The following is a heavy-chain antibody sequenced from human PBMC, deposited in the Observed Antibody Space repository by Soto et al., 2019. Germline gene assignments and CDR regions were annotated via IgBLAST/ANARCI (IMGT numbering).Heavy chain of an antibody. CDR1: GFTFSSHA. D-gene: IGHD3-22*01. CDR3: ARGDYYDISGPFSDAFDI. Sequence: GGSLRLSCVASGFTFSSHAMHWVRQAPGKGLEWVAVISFDGSNKYHADSVMGRFTISRDNAKSSLSLQMDSLRAEDTAVYYCARGDYYDISGPFSDAFDIWGQGAMVTVSS. J-gene: IGHJ3*02. CDR2: ISFDGSNK. V-gene: IGHV3-30-3*01.